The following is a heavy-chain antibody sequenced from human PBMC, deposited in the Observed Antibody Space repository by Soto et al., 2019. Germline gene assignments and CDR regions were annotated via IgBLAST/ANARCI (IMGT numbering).Heavy chain of an antibody. Sequence: PSETLSLTCTVSGGSISSGDYYWSWIRQPPGKGLEWIGYIYYSGSTYYNPSLKSRVTISVDTSKNQFSLKLSSVTAADTAVYYCARTSPDQFGDYVDYWGQGTLVTVS. D-gene: IGHD2-2*01. CDR2: IYYSGST. V-gene: IGHV4-30-4*01. CDR3: ARTSPDQFGDYVDY. J-gene: IGHJ4*02. CDR1: GGSISSGDYY.